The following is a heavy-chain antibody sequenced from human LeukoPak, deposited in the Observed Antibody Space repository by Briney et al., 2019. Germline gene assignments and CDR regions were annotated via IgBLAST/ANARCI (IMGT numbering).Heavy chain of an antibody. Sequence: ASVKVSCKASGYTFTNYDINWVRLATGQGLEWMGWMNPNSGYTGYAQKFQGRVTMTRNTSVSTAYMDLSSLRSEDTAVYYCARGSSGDYSVSGSAWFDPWGQGTLVTVSS. J-gene: IGHJ5*02. CDR1: GYTFTNYD. D-gene: IGHD3-10*01. CDR3: ARGSSGDYSVSGSAWFDP. CDR2: MNPNSGYT. V-gene: IGHV1-8*01.